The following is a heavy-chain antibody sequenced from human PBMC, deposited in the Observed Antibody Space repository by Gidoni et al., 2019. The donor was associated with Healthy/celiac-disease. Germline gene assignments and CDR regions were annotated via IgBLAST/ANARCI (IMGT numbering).Heavy chain of an antibody. CDR1: VFPFSSYG. Sequence: QVQLVESGGGVVQPGRSLRLSCAASVFPFSSYGMHWVHQAPGKGLEWVAVISYDGSNKYYADSVKGRFTISRDNSKNTLYLQMNSLRAEDTAVYYCAKDPTYYYDSSGYKDDAFDIWGQGTMVTVSS. V-gene: IGHV3-30*18. D-gene: IGHD3-22*01. CDR2: ISYDGSNK. CDR3: AKDPTYYYDSSGYKDDAFDI. J-gene: IGHJ3*02.